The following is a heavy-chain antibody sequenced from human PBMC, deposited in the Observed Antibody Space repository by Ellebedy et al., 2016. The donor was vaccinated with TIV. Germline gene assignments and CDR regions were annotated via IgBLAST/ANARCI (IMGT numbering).Heavy chain of an antibody. CDR1: GFTFSSYS. CDR3: ARIPRGSHDAFDI. V-gene: IGHV3-21*01. J-gene: IGHJ3*02. CDR2: ISSSSYI. Sequence: GESLKISCAASGFTFSSYSMNWVRQAPGKGLEWVSSISSSSYIYYADSVKGRFTISRDNAKNSLYLQMNSLRAEDTAVYYCARIPRGSHDAFDIWGQGTMVTVSS. D-gene: IGHD3-10*01.